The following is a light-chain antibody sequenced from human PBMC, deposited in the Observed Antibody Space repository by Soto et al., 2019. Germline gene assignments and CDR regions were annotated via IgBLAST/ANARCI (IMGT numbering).Light chain of an antibody. V-gene: IGLV2-14*01. CDR1: SRDVGGYNY. CDR2: EVT. Sequence: QSVLTQPASVSGSPGQSITISCTGTSRDVGGYNYVSWYQQHPGKAPQLMIYEVTNRPSGVSNRFSGSKSGNTASLTISGLQAEDEADYYCSSYTRSSTYVFGTGTKVTVL. CDR3: SSYTRSSTYV. J-gene: IGLJ1*01.